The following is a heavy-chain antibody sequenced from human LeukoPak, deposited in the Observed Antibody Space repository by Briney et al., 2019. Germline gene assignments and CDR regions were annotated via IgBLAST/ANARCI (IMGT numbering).Heavy chain of an antibody. D-gene: IGHD1-26*01. Sequence: GGSLRLSCAASGINFDDYDMNWVRQAPGKGLEWVCGMNWNGGSTGYADSVKGRFTISRDNAKNSLYLQMNSLRAEDTAFYYCAKGRSYRDYFFYYMDVWGKGATVTVSS. CDR3: AKGRSYRDYFFYYMDV. V-gene: IGHV3-20*04. J-gene: IGHJ6*03. CDR2: MNWNGGST. CDR1: GINFDDYD.